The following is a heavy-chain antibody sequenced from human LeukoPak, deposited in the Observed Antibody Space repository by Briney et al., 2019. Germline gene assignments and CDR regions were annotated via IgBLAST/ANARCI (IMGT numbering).Heavy chain of an antibody. Sequence: PGGSLRLSCAASGFIVSSNYMSWVRQAPGKGLEWVSVIYSGGSTYYADSVKGRFTISRDNSKNTLYLQMNSLRAEDTAVYYCARGGEYCGGDCYGSLDYWGQGTLVTVSS. CDR2: IYSGGST. CDR1: GFIVSSNY. V-gene: IGHV3-53*01. J-gene: IGHJ4*02. CDR3: ARGGEYCGGDCYGSLDY. D-gene: IGHD2-21*02.